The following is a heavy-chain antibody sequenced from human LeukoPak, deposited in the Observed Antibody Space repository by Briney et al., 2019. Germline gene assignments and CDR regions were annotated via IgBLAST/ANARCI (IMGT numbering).Heavy chain of an antibody. CDR3: ASDTMAYYAMDV. D-gene: IGHD3-10*01. CDR2: IKQDGSEK. CDR1: GFTLSRYW. V-gene: IGHV3-7*05. J-gene: IGHJ6*02. Sequence: GGSLRLSCAASGFTLSRYWMSWVRQAPGKGLEWVANIKQDGSEKYYVDSVKGRFTISRDNAKNSLFLQMNSLRAEDTAIYYCASDTMAYYAMDVWGQGTTVTVSS.